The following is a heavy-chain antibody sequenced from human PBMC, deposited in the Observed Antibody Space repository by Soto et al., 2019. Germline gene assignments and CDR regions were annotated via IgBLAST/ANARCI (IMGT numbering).Heavy chain of an antibody. CDR2: INPSNST. Sequence: ASVKVSCKASGYTFTSYYMHWVRHAPGQGLEWMGIINPSNSTTYAQKFQGRVTMTRDTSTSTVYMELSSLRSEDTAVYYCTRVSCTGGSCYSIDSWGQGTLVTVS. V-gene: IGHV1-46*03. D-gene: IGHD2-15*01. J-gene: IGHJ4*02. CDR3: TRVSCTGGSCYSIDS. CDR1: GYTFTSYY.